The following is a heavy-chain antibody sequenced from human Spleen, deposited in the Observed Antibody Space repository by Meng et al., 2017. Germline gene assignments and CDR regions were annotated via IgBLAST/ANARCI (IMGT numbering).Heavy chain of an antibody. J-gene: IGHJ4*02. D-gene: IGHD4-11*01. V-gene: IGHV4-34*04. CDR3: ARGPTTMAHDFDY. CDR1: GGSFSDYY. Sequence: HRPLWVAGLLRPSATLSLTWVVSGGSFSDYYWGWTRQPPGKGLEWIGEINHSGSTTNNPSLESRATISVDTSQNNLSLKLSSVTAADSAVYYCARGPTTMAHDFDYWGQGTLVTVSS. CDR2: INHSGST.